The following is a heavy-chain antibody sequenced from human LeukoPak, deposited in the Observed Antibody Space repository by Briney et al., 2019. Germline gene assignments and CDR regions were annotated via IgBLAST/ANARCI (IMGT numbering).Heavy chain of an antibody. V-gene: IGHV3-21*01. Sequence: PGGSLRLSCAASGFTFSSYSMNWVRQAPGKGLEWVSSISSSSSYIYYADSVKGRFTISRDNAKNSLYLQMNSLRAEDTAVYYCARVYCSGGSCLDYWDQGTLVTVSS. D-gene: IGHD2-15*01. CDR3: ARVYCSGGSCLDY. J-gene: IGHJ4*02. CDR1: GFTFSSYS. CDR2: ISSSSSYI.